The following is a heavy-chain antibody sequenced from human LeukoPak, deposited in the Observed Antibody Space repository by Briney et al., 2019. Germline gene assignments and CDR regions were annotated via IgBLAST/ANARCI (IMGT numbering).Heavy chain of an antibody. CDR2: IYYSGST. CDR1: GGSISSGDYY. CDR3: ACRQETTVTTLNWFDP. V-gene: IGHV4-30-4*08. Sequence: SQTLSLTCTVSGGSISSGDYYWSWIRQPPGKGLEWIGYIYYSGSTYYNPSLKSRVTISVDTPKNQFSLKLSSVTAADTAVYYGACRQETTVTTLNWFDPWGQGTLVTVSS. D-gene: IGHD4-11*01. J-gene: IGHJ5*02.